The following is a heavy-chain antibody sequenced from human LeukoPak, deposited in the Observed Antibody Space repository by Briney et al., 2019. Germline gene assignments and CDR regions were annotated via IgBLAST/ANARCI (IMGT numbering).Heavy chain of an antibody. CDR3: ARLDWLPYYFDY. CDR2: IYYSGST. D-gene: IGHD3-9*01. Sequence: SETLSLTCSVSGGSISSGSYYWSWIRQPPGKGLEWIGYIYYSGSTNYNPSLKSRVTISVDTSKNQFSLKLSSVTAADTAVYYCARLDWLPYYFDYWGQGTLVTVSS. V-gene: IGHV4-61*01. CDR1: GGSISSGSYY. J-gene: IGHJ4*02.